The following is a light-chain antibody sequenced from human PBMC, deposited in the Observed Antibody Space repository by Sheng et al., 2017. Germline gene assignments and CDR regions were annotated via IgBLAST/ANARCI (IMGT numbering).Light chain of an antibody. Sequence: SYVLTQPPSVSLVPGKTARITCGGNNIGSISVHWYQQKPGQAPVLVVSDNDDRPSGIPERFSGSNSGNTATLTISRVEAGDEADYYCQVWDSSSYVVFGGGTKLTVL. V-gene: IGLV3-21*03. CDR3: QVWDSSSYVV. CDR2: DND. J-gene: IGLJ2*01. CDR1: NIGSIS.